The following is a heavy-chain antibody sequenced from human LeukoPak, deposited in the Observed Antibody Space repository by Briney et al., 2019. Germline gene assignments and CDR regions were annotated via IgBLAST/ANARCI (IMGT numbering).Heavy chain of an antibody. V-gene: IGHV3-48*03. J-gene: IGHJ6*04. CDR3: AELGITMIGGV. Sequence: GGSLRLSCAASGFTFSSYEMNWVRQAPGGGLEWVSYMISSGSTIYYADSVKGRFTISRDNAKNSLYLQMNSLRAEDTAVYYCAELGITMIGGVWGKGTTVTISS. CDR1: GFTFSSYE. CDR2: MISSGSTI. D-gene: IGHD3-10*02.